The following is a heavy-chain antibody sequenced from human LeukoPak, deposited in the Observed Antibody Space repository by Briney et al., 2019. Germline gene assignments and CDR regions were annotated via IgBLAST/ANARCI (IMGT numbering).Heavy chain of an antibody. Sequence: ASVKVSCKASGYTFTSYGISWVRQAPGQGLEWMGWISAYNGNTNYAQKLQGRVTMTTDTSTSTACMELRSLRSDDTAVYYCARAHPRRITKFDYWGQGTLVTVSS. D-gene: IGHD3-10*01. CDR2: ISAYNGNT. J-gene: IGHJ4*02. V-gene: IGHV1-18*01. CDR1: GYTFTSYG. CDR3: ARAHPRRITKFDY.